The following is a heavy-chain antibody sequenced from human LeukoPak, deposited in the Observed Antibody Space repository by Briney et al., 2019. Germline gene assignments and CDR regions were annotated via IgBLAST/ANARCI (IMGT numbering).Heavy chain of an antibody. CDR2: ISYDGSNK. CDR1: GFTFSSYG. CDR3: AKDPGSGYVSSYFDY. Sequence: PGGSLRLSCAASGFTFSSYGTPWVRQAPGKGLEWVAVISYDGSNKYYADSVKGRFTISRDNSKNTLYLQMNSLRAEDTAVYYCAKDPGSGYVSSYFDYWGQGTLVTVSS. V-gene: IGHV3-30*18. J-gene: IGHJ4*02. D-gene: IGHD3-3*01.